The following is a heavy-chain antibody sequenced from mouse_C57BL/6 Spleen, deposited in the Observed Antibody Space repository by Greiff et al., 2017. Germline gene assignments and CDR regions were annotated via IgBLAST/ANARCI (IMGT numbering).Heavy chain of an antibody. CDR3: AKVLLRSFAY. Sequence: EVMLVESGGGLVQPGGSLSLSCAASGFTFTDYYMSWVRQPPGKALEWLGFIRNKANGYTTEYSASVKGRFTISRDNSQSILYLQMNALRAEDSATYCCAKVLLRSFAYWGQGTTLTVSS. V-gene: IGHV7-3*01. D-gene: IGHD1-1*01. CDR1: GFTFTDYY. CDR2: IRNKANGYTT. J-gene: IGHJ2*01.